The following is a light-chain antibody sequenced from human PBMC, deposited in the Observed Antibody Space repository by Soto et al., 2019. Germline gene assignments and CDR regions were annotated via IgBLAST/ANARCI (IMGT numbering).Light chain of an antibody. J-gene: IGKJ1*01. V-gene: IGKV1-5*01. CDR3: QQYNSYSGT. Sequence: DIELTQSPSTLSASVGDRVTLTCRASQSISSWLAWYQQKPGKPPKLLIYDASSLESGVPSRFSGSGSGTEFTLTISSLQPDDFATYYCQQYNSYSGTFGQGTKVDIK. CDR1: QSISSW. CDR2: DAS.